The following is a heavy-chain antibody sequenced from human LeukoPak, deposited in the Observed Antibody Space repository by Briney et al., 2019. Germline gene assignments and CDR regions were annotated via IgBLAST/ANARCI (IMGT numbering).Heavy chain of an antibody. V-gene: IGHV3-48*03. D-gene: IGHD1-14*01. Sequence: GGSLRLSCAASGFTFSSYEMNWVRQAPGKGLEWVSYISSSGSTIYYADSVKGRFTISRDNAKNSLYLQMNSLRAEDTAVYYCAKGAEKYRTYYFDYWGQGTLVTVSS. J-gene: IGHJ4*02. CDR2: ISSSGSTI. CDR3: AKGAEKYRTYYFDY. CDR1: GFTFSSYE.